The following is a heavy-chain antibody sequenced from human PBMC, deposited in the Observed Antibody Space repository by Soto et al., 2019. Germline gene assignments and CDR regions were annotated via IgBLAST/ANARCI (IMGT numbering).Heavy chain of an antibody. CDR2: FDPEDGET. V-gene: IGHV1-24*01. Sequence: ASVKVSCKVSGYTLTELSMHWVRQAPGKGLEWMGGFDPEDGETIYAQKFQGRVTMTEDTSTDTAYMELSSLRSEDTAVYYCATPPPTSYDILTGYNFGYWGQGTLVTVSS. CDR1: GYTLTELS. D-gene: IGHD3-9*01. CDR3: ATPPPTSYDILTGYNFGY. J-gene: IGHJ4*02.